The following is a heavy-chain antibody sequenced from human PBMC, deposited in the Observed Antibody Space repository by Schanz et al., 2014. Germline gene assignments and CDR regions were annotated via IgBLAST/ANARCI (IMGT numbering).Heavy chain of an antibody. Sequence: QVQVVQSGAELKKPGASVKVSCKASGYTFSSHGIHWLRQAPGQSLEWMGWISAYNGNTKYPQKLQGRDTMTTDPSTSTAYMELRSLRSDDTAVYYCARSAGRDFWSGYYTRFDYWGQGTLVTVSS. V-gene: IGHV1-18*01. D-gene: IGHD3-3*01. CDR1: GYTFSSHG. CDR3: ARSAGRDFWSGYYTRFDY. CDR2: ISAYNGNT. J-gene: IGHJ4*02.